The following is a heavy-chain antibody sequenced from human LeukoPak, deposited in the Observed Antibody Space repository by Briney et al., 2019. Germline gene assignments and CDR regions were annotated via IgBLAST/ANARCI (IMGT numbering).Heavy chain of an antibody. CDR3: VSFYETY. CDR2: INGDGSWT. Sequence: GGSLRLPCAASGNYWMHWVRQAPGKGLVWVSHINGDGSWTTYADSVKGRFTISKDNAKNTVYLQMNNLRAEDTAVYYCVSFYETYWGRGTLVTVSS. V-gene: IGHV3-74*01. D-gene: IGHD2-2*01. J-gene: IGHJ4*02. CDR1: GNYW.